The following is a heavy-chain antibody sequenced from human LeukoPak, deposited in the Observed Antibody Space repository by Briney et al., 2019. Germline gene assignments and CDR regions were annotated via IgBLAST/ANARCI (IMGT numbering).Heavy chain of an antibody. CDR3: ARARNNYYYGMDV. D-gene: IGHD4-11*01. V-gene: IGHV4-30-2*01. CDR1: GGSISSGGYS. CDR2: IYHSGST. Sequence: PSETLSLTCAVSGGSISSGGYSWSWIRQPPGKGLEWLGYIYHSGSTYYNPSLKSRVTISVDRSKNQFSLKLSSVTAADTAVYYCARARNNYYYGMDVWGQGTTVTVSS. J-gene: IGHJ6*02.